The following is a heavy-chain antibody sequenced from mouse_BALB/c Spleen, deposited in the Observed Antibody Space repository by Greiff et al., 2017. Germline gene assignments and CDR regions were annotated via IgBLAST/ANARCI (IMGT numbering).Heavy chain of an antibody. CDR1: GFNIKDTY. CDR2: IDPANGNT. Sequence: EVQLQQSGAELVKPGASVKLSCTASGFNIKDTYMHWVKQRPEQGLEWIGRIDPANGNTKYDPKFQGKATITADTSSNTAYLQLSSLTSEDTAVYYCARDYYGPPYAMDYWGQGTSVTVSS. CDR3: ARDYYGPPYAMDY. D-gene: IGHD1-2*01. V-gene: IGHV14-3*02. J-gene: IGHJ4*01.